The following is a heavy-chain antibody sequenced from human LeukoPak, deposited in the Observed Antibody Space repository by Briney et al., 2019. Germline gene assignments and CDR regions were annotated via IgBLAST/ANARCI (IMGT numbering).Heavy chain of an antibody. Sequence: GGSLRLSCAASGFTFSSYGMHWVRQAPGKGLEYVSAISDNGGSTYYANSVKGRFTISRDNSKNTLYLQMGSLRAEDMAMYYCARGDGYSSWGQGTLVTVSS. D-gene: IGHD5-24*01. CDR3: ARGDGYSS. V-gene: IGHV3-64*01. CDR1: GFTFSSYG. CDR2: ISDNGGST. J-gene: IGHJ5*02.